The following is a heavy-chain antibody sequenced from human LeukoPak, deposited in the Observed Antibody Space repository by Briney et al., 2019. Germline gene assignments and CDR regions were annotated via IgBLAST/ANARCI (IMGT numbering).Heavy chain of an antibody. CDR1: GGTFSSYA. CDR2: IIPIFGTA. Sequence: EASVKVSCKASGGTFSSYAISWVRQAPGQGLEWMGGIIPIFGTANYAQKFQGRVTITADESTSTAYMELSSLRSEDTAVYYCARSPLTILVVPAATYFDYWGQGTLVTVSS. CDR3: ARSPLTILVVPAATYFDY. V-gene: IGHV1-69*13. D-gene: IGHD2-2*01. J-gene: IGHJ4*02.